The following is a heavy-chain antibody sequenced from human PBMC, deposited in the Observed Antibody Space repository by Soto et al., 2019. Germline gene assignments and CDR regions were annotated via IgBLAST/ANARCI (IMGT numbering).Heavy chain of an antibody. CDR3: AKEGGQTYYDFWSGSYYFDY. V-gene: IGHV3-23*01. J-gene: IGHJ4*02. D-gene: IGHD3-3*01. CDR1: GFTFSSYA. Sequence: LRLSCAASGFTFSSYAMSWVRQAPGKGLEWVSAISGSGGSTYYADSVKGRFTISRDNSKNTLYLQMNSLRAEDTAVYYCAKEGGQTYYDFWSGSYYFDYWGQGTLVTVSS. CDR2: ISGSGGST.